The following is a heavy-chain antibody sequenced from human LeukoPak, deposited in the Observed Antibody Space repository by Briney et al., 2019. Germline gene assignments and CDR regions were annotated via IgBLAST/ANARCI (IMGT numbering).Heavy chain of an antibody. CDR1: GFTFSSYS. V-gene: IGHV3-21*01. Sequence: GGSLRLSCAASGFTFSSYSMNWVRQAPGKGLEWVSSISSSSSYIYYADSVKGRFTISRDNAKNSLYLQMNSLRAEDTAVYYCARVPAAAGPSYYFDYWGQGTLVTVSS. CDR3: ARVPAAAGPSYYFDY. J-gene: IGHJ4*02. D-gene: IGHD6-13*01. CDR2: ISSSSSYI.